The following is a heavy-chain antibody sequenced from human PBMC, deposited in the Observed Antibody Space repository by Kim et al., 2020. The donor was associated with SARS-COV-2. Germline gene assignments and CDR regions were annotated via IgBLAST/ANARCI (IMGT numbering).Heavy chain of an antibody. CDR2: SNK. Sequence: SNKNNADSVKGRFTISRDNAQNTLYLQMNSLRAEDTAVYYCARDRGGMDVWGQGTTVTVSS. D-gene: IGHD3-10*01. J-gene: IGHJ6*02. CDR3: ARDRGGMDV. V-gene: IGHV3-33*01.